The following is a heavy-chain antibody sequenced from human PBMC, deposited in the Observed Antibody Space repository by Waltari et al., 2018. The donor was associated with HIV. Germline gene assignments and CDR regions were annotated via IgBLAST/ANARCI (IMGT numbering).Heavy chain of an antibody. CDR1: GFTFCLFW. V-gene: IGHV3-7*01. D-gene: IGHD1-26*01. CDR2: IKKDGSRK. Sequence: EGELVEAGGGLVPPGGFLGTFCAAFGFTFCLFWMSWLRQAPGEGLEWVANIKKDGSRKHYADSVRGGFTITRDNTKNSLYLQMNSLRAEDAAVYYCAKYSGSYWGAHNWFDPWGQGTLVTVSS. CDR3: AKYSGSYWGAHNWFDP. J-gene: IGHJ5*02.